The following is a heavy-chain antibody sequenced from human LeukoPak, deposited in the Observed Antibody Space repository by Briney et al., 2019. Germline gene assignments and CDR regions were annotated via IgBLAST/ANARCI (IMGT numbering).Heavy chain of an antibody. D-gene: IGHD6-19*01. J-gene: IGHJ4*02. V-gene: IGHV3-30*04. CDR1: GFTFSGYA. Sequence: GGSLRLSCAASGFTFSGYAMHWVRQAPGKGLEWVAVISYDGSNKYYADSVKGRFTISRDNSKNTLYLQMNSLRAEDTAVYYCARDKYSSGWADYWGQGTLVTVSS. CDR2: ISYDGSNK. CDR3: ARDKYSSGWADY.